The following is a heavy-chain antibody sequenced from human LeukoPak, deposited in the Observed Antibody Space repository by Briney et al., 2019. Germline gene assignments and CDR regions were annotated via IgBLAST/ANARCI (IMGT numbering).Heavy chain of an antibody. Sequence: ASVKVSCKASGGTFSSYTISWVRQAPGQGLEWMGRIIPILGIANYAQKFQGRVTITADKSTSTAYMELSSLRSEDTAVYYCAGSRYCSSTSCYKNYYYYYYMDVWGKGTTVTVSS. CDR2: IIPILGIA. V-gene: IGHV1-69*02. J-gene: IGHJ6*03. D-gene: IGHD2-2*01. CDR1: GGTFSSYT. CDR3: AGSRYCSSTSCYKNYYYYYYMDV.